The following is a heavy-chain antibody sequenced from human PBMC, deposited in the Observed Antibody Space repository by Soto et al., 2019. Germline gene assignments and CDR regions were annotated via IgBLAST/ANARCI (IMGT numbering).Heavy chain of an antibody. Sequence: QVQLVESGGGVVQPGMSLRLSCATSGFSFSSHAMHWVRQAPGKGLEWVAQIWYDGSNRYYADSMRGRFTISRDFFKNTAFLQMDSLRAEDTAVYYCARDGQNLAPYAFDMWGQGRLVTVSS. J-gene: IGHJ3*02. CDR2: IWYDGSNR. V-gene: IGHV3-33*01. CDR3: ARDGQNLAPYAFDM. CDR1: GFSFSSHA.